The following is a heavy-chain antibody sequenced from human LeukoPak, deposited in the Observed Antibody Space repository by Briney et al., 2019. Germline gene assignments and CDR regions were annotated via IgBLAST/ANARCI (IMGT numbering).Heavy chain of an antibody. CDR2: IYYTGST. V-gene: IGHV4-59*01. Sequence: SETLSLTCSVSGGSIGRYWWSWIRQPPGKGLEWIGYIYYTGSTNCDPSLKSRVTISLDMSKNRLSLKLSSVTAADTAVYYCATHPTVITRCDIWGQGTMVTVSS. J-gene: IGHJ3*02. CDR1: GGSIGRYW. CDR3: ATHPTVITRCDI. D-gene: IGHD4-23*01.